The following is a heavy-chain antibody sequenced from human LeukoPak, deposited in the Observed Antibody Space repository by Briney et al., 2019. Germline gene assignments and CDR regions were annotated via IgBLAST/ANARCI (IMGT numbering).Heavy chain of an antibody. CDR2: IKQDGSEK. Sequence: PGGSLRLSCAASGFTFSSYWMSWVRQAPGKGLEWVANIKQDGSEKYYVDSVKGRFTISRDNAKNSLYLQMNSLRDEDTAVYYCASFRVEMATVHYFDYWGQGTLVTVSS. J-gene: IGHJ4*02. CDR3: ASFRVEMATVHYFDY. V-gene: IGHV3-7*01. D-gene: IGHD5-24*01. CDR1: GFTFSSYW.